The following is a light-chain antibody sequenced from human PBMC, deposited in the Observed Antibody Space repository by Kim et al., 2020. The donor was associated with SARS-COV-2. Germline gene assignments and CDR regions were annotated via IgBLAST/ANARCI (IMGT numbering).Light chain of an antibody. J-gene: IGLJ2*01. CDR3: QAWDSSTVV. V-gene: IGLV3-1*01. Sequence: SGSPGQTASITCSGDKLGDNYACWYQQKPCQSPVMVIYQDIKRPSGIPERFSGSNSGNTATLTISGTQAMDEADYYCQAWDSSTVVFGGGTQLTVL. CDR1: KLGDNY. CDR2: QDI.